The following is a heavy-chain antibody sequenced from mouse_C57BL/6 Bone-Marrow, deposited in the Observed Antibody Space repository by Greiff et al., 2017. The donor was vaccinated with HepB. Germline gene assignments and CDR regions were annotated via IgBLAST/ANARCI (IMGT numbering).Heavy chain of an antibody. J-gene: IGHJ3*01. CDR1: GYAFTNYL. CDR3: ARGARSGPWFAY. Sequence: VQLQQSGAELVRPGTSVKVSCKASGYAFTNYLIEWVKQRPGQGLEWIGVINPGSGGTNYNEKFKGKATLTADKSSSTAYMQLSSLTSEDSAVYFGARGARSGPWFAYWGQGTLVTVSA. D-gene: IGHD3-2*02. CDR2: INPGSGGT. V-gene: IGHV1-54*01.